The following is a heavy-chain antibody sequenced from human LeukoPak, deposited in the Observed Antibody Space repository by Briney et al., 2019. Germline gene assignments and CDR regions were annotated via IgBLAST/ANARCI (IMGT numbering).Heavy chain of an antibody. CDR1: GGSISSYY. J-gene: IGHJ3*02. D-gene: IGHD7-27*01. Sequence: SETLSLTCTVSGGSISSYYWSWIRQPPGKGLEWIGYIYYSGSTNYNPSLKSRVTISVDTSKNQLSLKLSSVTAADTAVYYCARHRLGRRVAFDIWGQGTMVTVSS. V-gene: IGHV4-59*08. CDR3: ARHRLGRRVAFDI. CDR2: IYYSGST.